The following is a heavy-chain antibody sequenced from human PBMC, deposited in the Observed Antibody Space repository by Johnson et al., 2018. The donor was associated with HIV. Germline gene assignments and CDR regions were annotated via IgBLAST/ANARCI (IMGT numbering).Heavy chain of an antibody. V-gene: IGHV3-74*01. D-gene: IGHD3-22*01. CDR1: GFTFSSYW. CDR2: INSDGSST. CDR3: AREMLVPWDYDRTTWGGGDAFDI. J-gene: IGHJ3*02. Sequence: VQLVESGGGLVQPGGSLRLSCAASGFTFSSYWMHWVRQAPVKGLVWVSRINSDGSSTSYAHSVKGRFTLSRDNAKNSLYLQMNSLRAEDTAVYYCAREMLVPWDYDRTTWGGGDAFDIWGQGTMVTVSS.